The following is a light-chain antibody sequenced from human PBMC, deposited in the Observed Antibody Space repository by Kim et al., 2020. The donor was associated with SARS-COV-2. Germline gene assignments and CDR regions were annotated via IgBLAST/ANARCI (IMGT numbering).Light chain of an antibody. CDR2: GKN. Sequence: ALGQTGRITCQGDSLRSYYASWDQQKPGQAPVLVIYGKNNRPSGIPYRFSGASSGNTASLTITGAQAEEESDYYCNSRNSSGNHWVFGGGTQLTVL. CDR1: SLRSYY. J-gene: IGLJ3*02. V-gene: IGLV3-19*01. CDR3: NSRNSSGNHWV.